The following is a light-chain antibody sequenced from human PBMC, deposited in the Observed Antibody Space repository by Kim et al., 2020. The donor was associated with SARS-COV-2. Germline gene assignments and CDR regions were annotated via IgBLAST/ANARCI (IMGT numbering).Light chain of an antibody. Sequence: CPGERATRSCRARQSGASNDVAWYQQKPGEAPRRLIEGASSRATGIPDRVSGSEAGTDVTLTSSRLEPEGFAVYGCQQYDRSPDSFGRGSEREI. CDR3: QQYDRSPDS. CDR1: QSGASND. J-gene: IGKJ2*03. V-gene: IGKV3-20*01. CDR2: GAS.